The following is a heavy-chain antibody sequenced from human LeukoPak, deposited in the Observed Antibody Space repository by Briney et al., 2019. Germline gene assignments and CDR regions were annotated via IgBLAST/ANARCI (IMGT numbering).Heavy chain of an antibody. Sequence: ASVKVSCKASGYTFTSYAMHWVRQAPGQRLEWMGWINAGNGNTKYSQKLQGRVTITRDTSASTAYMELSSLRSEDTAVYYCARDLEEMYYFDYWGQGTLVTVSS. J-gene: IGHJ4*02. CDR1: GYTFTSYA. CDR3: ARDLEEMYYFDY. V-gene: IGHV1-3*01. CDR2: INAGNGNT.